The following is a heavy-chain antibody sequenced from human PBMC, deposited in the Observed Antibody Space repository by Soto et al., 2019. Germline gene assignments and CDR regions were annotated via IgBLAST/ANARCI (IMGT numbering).Heavy chain of an antibody. CDR2: IKQDGSEK. Sequence: PGGSLRLSCAASGFTFSSYWMSWVRQAPGKGLEWVANIKQDGSEKYYVDSVKGRFTISRDNAKNSLYLQMNSLRAEDTAVYYCARVDPERREYSSSWLYYYYYYMDVWGKGTKVTVSS. CDR3: ARVDPERREYSSSWLYYYYYYMDV. D-gene: IGHD6-6*01. J-gene: IGHJ6*03. CDR1: GFTFSSYW. V-gene: IGHV3-7*01.